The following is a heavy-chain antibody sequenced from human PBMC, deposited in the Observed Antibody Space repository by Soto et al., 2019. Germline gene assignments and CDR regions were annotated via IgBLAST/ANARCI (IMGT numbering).Heavy chain of an antibody. J-gene: IGHJ5*02. CDR2: INPNSGGT. CDR3: ARAHTIAAAGRTHLLNWFDP. CDR1: GYTFTGYY. V-gene: IGHV1-2*04. D-gene: IGHD6-13*01. Sequence: ASVKVSCKASGYTFTGYYMHWVRQAPGQGLEWMGWINPNSGGTNYAQKFQGWVTMTRDTSISTAYMELGRLRSDDTAVYYCARAHTIAAAGRTHLLNWFDPWGQGTLVTAPQ.